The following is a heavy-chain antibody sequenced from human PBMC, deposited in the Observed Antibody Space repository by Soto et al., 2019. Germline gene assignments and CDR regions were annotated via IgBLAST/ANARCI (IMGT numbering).Heavy chain of an antibody. CDR3: ASDWLFAY. CDR1: GGSISSGDYY. Sequence: ASETLSLTCTVSGGSISSGDYYWSWIRQPPGKGLEWVGYIYYSGSTYYNPSLKSRVTISVDTSKNQFSLKLSSVTAAGTAVYYCASDWLFAYWGQGTLVTVSS. CDR2: IYYSGST. J-gene: IGHJ4*02. D-gene: IGHD5-12*01. V-gene: IGHV4-30-4*01.